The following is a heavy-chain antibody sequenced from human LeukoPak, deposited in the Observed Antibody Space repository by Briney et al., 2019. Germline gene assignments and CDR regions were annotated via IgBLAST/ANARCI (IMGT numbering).Heavy chain of an antibody. D-gene: IGHD3-10*01. J-gene: IGHJ5*02. CDR2: IYHSGST. V-gene: IGHV4-4*02. Sequence: SETLSLTCAVSGGSISSSNWWSWVRQPPGKGLEWIGEIYHSGSTNYNPSLKSRVTISVDKSKNQFSLKLSSVTAADTAVYYCARVGILLWFGELKRNWFDPWGQGTLVTVSS. CDR3: ARVGILLWFGELKRNWFDP. CDR1: GGSISSSNW.